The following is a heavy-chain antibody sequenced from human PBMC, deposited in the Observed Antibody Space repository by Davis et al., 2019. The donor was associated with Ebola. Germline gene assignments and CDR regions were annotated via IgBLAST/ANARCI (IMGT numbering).Heavy chain of an antibody. V-gene: IGHV3-23*01. CDR1: GFTFSSYA. CDR3: AKLVDLGFDY. Sequence: GESLKISCAASGFTFSSYAMSWVRQAPGKGLEWVSAISGSGGSTYYADSVKGRFTISRDNSKNTLYLQMNSLRAEDTAVYYCAKLVDLGFDYWGQGTLVTVSS. J-gene: IGHJ4*02. D-gene: IGHD2-21*01. CDR2: ISGSGGST.